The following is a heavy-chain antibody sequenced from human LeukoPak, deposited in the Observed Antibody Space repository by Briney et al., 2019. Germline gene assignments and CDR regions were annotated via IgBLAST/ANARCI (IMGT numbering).Heavy chain of an antibody. D-gene: IGHD1-26*01. CDR2: INHSGST. Sequence: SETLSLTCAVCGGSFSGYYWSWIRQPPGKGLEWIGEINHSGSTNYNPSLKSRVTISVDTSKNQFSLKLSSVSAADTAVYYCATTTGYSGSYPPGNIWGQGTMVTVSS. J-gene: IGHJ3*02. V-gene: IGHV4-34*01. CDR3: ATTTGYSGSYPPGNI. CDR1: GGSFSGYY.